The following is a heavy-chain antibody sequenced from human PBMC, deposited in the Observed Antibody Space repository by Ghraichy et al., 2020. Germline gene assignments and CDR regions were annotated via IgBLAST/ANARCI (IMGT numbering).Heavy chain of an antibody. CDR3: AKDRRYSSSWYRTYYYYGMDV. CDR1: GFTFDDYT. Sequence: GGSLRLSCAASGFTFDDYTMHWVRQAPGKGLEWVSLISWDGGSTYYADSVKGRFTISRDNSKNSLYLQMNSLRTEDTALYYCAKDRRYSSSWYRTYYYYGMDVWGQGTTVTVSS. J-gene: IGHJ6*02. D-gene: IGHD6-13*01. V-gene: IGHV3-43*01. CDR2: ISWDGGST.